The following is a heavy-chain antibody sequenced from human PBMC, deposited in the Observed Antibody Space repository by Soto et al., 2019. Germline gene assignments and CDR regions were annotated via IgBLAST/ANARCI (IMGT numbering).Heavy chain of an antibody. CDR2: IYSGGST. D-gene: IGHD6-19*01. J-gene: IGHJ6*03. Sequence: EVQLVESGGGLVQPGGSLRLSCAASGFTVSSNYMSWVRQAPGKGLEWVSVIYSGGSTYYADSVKGRFTISRHNSKNTLYLQMNSLRAEDTAVYYCARVYSSGWKEDYIDVWGKGTTVTVSS. CDR3: ARVYSSGWKEDYIDV. CDR1: GFTVSSNY. V-gene: IGHV3-53*04.